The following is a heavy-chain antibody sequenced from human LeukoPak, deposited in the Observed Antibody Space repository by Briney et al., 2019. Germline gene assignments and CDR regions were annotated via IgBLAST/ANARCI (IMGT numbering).Heavy chain of an antibody. J-gene: IGHJ4*02. Sequence: PGGSLRLSCGASGFVFDDYDMHWVRQAPGKGLEWVAFIRSDGYHTYYTDSVKGRFIITRDNFKNTLYLQMKSLRLEDMAVYYCAKPSGSGVDYWGRGTRVTVSS. CDR2: IRSDGYHT. V-gene: IGHV3-30*02. CDR1: GFVFDDYD. D-gene: IGHD1-26*01. CDR3: AKPSGSGVDY.